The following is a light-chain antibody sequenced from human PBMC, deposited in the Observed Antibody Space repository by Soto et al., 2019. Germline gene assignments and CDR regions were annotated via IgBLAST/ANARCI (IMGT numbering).Light chain of an antibody. Sequence: QSALTQPASVSGSPGQSITISCTGTSSDVGGYNYVSWYQQHPGQAPKLMIYDVSNRPSGVSNRFSGSKSGNTASLTSSGLQAEDESDYDCSSYTRSSTLEVFGGGTKLSVL. CDR3: SSYTRSSTLEV. J-gene: IGLJ2*01. CDR2: DVS. V-gene: IGLV2-14*01. CDR1: SSDVGGYNY.